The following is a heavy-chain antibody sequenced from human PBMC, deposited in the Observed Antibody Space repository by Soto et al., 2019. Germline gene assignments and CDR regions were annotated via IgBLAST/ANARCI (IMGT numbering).Heavy chain of an antibody. D-gene: IGHD7-27*01. J-gene: IGHJ4*01. V-gene: IGHV4-59*01. CDR3: VSAPNWRYLDY. CDR1: GGSISSDY. CDR2: VYHSGST. Sequence: QVQLQESGPGLVKPSETLSLTCSVSGGSISSDYWIWIRQSPGKGLEWIGYVYHSGSTNYNPALKTRATISVDTSKTQSSLKMSSATATDTAVDYCVSAPNWRYLDYWGHGTLVTVSS.